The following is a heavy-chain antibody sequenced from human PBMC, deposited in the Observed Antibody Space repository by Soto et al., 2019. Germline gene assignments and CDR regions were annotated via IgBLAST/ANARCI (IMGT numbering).Heavy chain of an antibody. V-gene: IGHV4-34*01. CDR3: ARESVAVTTRGNWFDP. CDR2: INHSGST. D-gene: IGHD2-21*02. CDR1: GGSFSGYY. J-gene: IGHJ5*02. Sequence: SETLSLTCAVYGGSFSGYYWSWIRQPPGKGLEWIGEINHSGSTNYNPSLKSRVTISVDTSKNQFSLKLSSVTAADTAVYYCARESVAVTTRGNWFDPWGQGTLVTAPQ.